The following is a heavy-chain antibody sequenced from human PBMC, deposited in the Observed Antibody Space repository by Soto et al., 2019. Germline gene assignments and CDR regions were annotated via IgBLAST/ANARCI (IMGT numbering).Heavy chain of an antibody. D-gene: IGHD2-15*01. J-gene: IGHJ4*02. Sequence: PSETLSLTCTVSGGAGRSSGYYWAWIRQPPGKCLEWIGSLYSSGKTYRNPSLKSRVTMSDDTSKNQLSLRLSSVTAADTAVYYCASLLLAFTAHFDYWDPGTLVAAFS. CDR3: ASLLLAFTAHFDY. V-gene: IGHV4-39*01. CDR2: LYSSGKT. CDR1: GGAGRSSGYY.